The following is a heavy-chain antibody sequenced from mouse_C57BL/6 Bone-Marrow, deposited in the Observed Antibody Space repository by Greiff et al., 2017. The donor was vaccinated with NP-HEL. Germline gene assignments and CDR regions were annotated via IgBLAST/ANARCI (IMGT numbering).Heavy chain of an antibody. V-gene: IGHV5-4*01. Sequence: EVKLMESGGDLVKPGGSLKLSCAASGFTFSSYAMSWVRQTPEKRLEWVATISDGGSYTYYPDNVKGRFTISRDNAKNNLYLQMSHLKSEDTAMYYCAREPYSNSGFAYWGQGTLVTVSA. CDR2: ISDGGSYT. D-gene: IGHD2-5*01. CDR1: GFTFSSYA. J-gene: IGHJ3*01. CDR3: AREPYSNSGFAY.